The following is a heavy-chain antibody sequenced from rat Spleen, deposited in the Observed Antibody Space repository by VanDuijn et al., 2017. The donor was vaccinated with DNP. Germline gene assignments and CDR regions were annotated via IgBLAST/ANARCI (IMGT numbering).Heavy chain of an antibody. J-gene: IGHJ2*01. V-gene: IGHV5-25*01. D-gene: IGHD1-3*01. CDR3: AKEAVAPFDY. Sequence: EVQLVESGGGLVQPGRSMKLSCEASGFPFSNYYMAWVRQAPTKGLEWVASISTGGGNTYYRDSVKGRFTIFRDNGKSTLYLQMDSLRSEDTATYYCAKEAVAPFDYWGQGVMVTVSS. CDR1: GFPFSNYY. CDR2: ISTGGGNT.